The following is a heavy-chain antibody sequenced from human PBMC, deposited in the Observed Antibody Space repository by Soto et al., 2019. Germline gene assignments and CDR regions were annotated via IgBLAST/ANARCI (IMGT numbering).Heavy chain of an antibody. CDR1: GYTLSDFS. CDR3: ATGGGYDYDMGFDG. J-gene: IGHJ6*02. Sequence: ASVKVSCKVSGYTLSDFSMHWVRQSPGKGLEWMGCFDPEDGETIYAQKFQGRVTMTEDTSTDTAYMELSSLRSEDTAVYYCATGGGYDYDMGFDGWGQGTKVTVSS. CDR2: FDPEDGET. D-gene: IGHD5-12*01. V-gene: IGHV1-24*01.